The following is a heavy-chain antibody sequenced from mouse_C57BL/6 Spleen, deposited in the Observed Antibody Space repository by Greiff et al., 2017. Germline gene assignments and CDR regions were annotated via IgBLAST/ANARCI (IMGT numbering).Heavy chain of an antibody. V-gene: IGHV2-2*01. J-gene: IGHJ4*01. CDR2: IWSGGST. CDR3: ARSRLGDAMDY. CDR1: GFSLTSYG. Sequence: QVHVKQSGPGLVQPSQSLSITCTVSGFSLTSYGVHWVRQSPGKGLEWLGVIWSGGSTDYNAAFISRLSSSKDKSKSQVFVKMNSLQADDAAIYYCARSRLGDAMDYWGQGTSVTVSS. D-gene: IGHD4-1*01.